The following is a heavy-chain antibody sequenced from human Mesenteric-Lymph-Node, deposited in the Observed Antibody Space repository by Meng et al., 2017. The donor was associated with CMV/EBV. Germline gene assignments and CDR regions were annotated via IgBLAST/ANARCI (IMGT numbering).Heavy chain of an antibody. J-gene: IGHJ4*02. CDR3: AHRPATAAGIFVGGFDY. Sequence: FSLSTPAVGVGWIRQPPGKALEWLAVLYWDGDKRYSPSLKSRLTITKDTSKNQVVLTLTNMDPVDTATYYCAHRPATAAGIFVGGFDYWGQGTLVTVSS. V-gene: IGHV2-5*02. CDR2: LYWDGDK. D-gene: IGHD6-13*01. CDR1: FSLSTPAVG.